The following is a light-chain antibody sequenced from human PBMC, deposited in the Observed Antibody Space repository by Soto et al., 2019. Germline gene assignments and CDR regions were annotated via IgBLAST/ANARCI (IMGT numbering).Light chain of an antibody. V-gene: IGKV1-39*01. CDR1: QNINTY. Sequence: IHITRSPCSLSAAVGDRFTISCRASQNINTYLNWYQQKPGKAPKLLIYAASSLQSGVPSRFSGSGSGTDFTLTISSLQTEDFATYYCQQSYSTLRTFGQGTKVDIK. CDR2: AAS. CDR3: QQSYSTLRT. J-gene: IGKJ1*01.